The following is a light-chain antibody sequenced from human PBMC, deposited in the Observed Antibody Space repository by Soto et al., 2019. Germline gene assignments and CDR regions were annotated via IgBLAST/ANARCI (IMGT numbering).Light chain of an antibody. Sequence: TLGQPASISCSSSHGLVQSDGNTNLNWFQQRPGQPPRRLIYKVSDRDSGVPDRFRGSGSGTDFTLNISRVEAEDVGVYYCMQFTHWPWTFGQGTTVDIK. V-gene: IGKV2-30*02. CDR3: MQFTHWPWT. CDR2: KVS. J-gene: IGKJ1*01. CDR1: HGLVQSDGNTN.